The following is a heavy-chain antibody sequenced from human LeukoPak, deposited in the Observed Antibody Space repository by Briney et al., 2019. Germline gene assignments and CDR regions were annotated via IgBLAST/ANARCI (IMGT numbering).Heavy chain of an antibody. CDR1: GFTFSNAW. Sequence: GGSLRLSCAASGFTFSNAWMSWVRQAPGKGLEWVGRIKSKTDGGTTDYAAPVKGRFTISRDDSKNTLYLQMNSLKTEDTAVYYCTTDSWHSGYDLPYYYYYGMDVWGQGTTVTVSS. J-gene: IGHJ6*02. V-gene: IGHV3-15*01. D-gene: IGHD5-12*01. CDR2: IKSKTDGGTT. CDR3: TTDSWHSGYDLPYYYYYGMDV.